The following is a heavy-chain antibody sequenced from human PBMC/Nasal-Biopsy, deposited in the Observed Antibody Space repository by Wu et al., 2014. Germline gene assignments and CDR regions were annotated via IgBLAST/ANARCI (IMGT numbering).Heavy chain of an antibody. V-gene: IGHV3-23*01. CDR2: INSRGDRT. CDR3: TKGRMESRYNGMDV. J-gene: IGHJ6*02. D-gene: IGHD3-16*02. Sequence: LEWVSSINSRGDRTYHADAVKGRLTISRDNSKRTLYLQMNSLRIEDTAVYYCTKGRMESRYNGMDVWGHGTTVIVSS.